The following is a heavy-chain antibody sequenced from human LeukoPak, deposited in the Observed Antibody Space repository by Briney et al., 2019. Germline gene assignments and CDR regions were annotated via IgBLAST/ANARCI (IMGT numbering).Heavy chain of an antibody. V-gene: IGHV1-18*01. CDR1: GYTFTSYG. Sequence: ASVKVSCKASGYTFTSYGISWVRQAPGQGLEWMGWISAYNGNTNYAQKLQGRVTMTTDTSTSTAYMELRSLRSDDTAVYYCARAPRAVADLYNWFDPWGQGTLVTVSS. CDR2: ISAYNGNT. D-gene: IGHD6-19*01. CDR3: ARAPRAVADLYNWFDP. J-gene: IGHJ5*02.